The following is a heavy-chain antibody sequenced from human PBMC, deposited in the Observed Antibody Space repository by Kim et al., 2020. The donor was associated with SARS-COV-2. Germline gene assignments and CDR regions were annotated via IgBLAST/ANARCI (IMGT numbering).Heavy chain of an antibody. D-gene: IGHD6-13*01. CDR2: ISYDGSDK. CDR3: AKIRWCSRWFLDD. V-gene: IGHV3-30*18. Sequence: GGSLRLSCAASGFSFSDYDMHWARQAPGKGLEWVAFISYDGSDKYHADSVKGRFTISRDNSKNTLFLQMNSLRVDDTAVYYCAKIRWCSRWFLDDWGQGTLVTVSS. J-gene: IGHJ4*02. CDR1: GFSFSDYD.